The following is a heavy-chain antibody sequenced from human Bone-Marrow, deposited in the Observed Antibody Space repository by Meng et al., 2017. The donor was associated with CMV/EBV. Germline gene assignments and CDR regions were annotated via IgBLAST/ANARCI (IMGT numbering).Heavy chain of an antibody. CDR1: GFTISSNY. CDR2: IYSGGST. V-gene: IGHV3-66*01. Sequence: GESLKISCAASGFTISSNYMSWVRQAPGKGLEWVSVIYSGGSTYYANSVKGRFTISRDNSKNTMYLQMNRLRAEDTAVYYCARDYYDSSGYYDYYYYYGMDVWGQGTTVTVSS. J-gene: IGHJ6*02. CDR3: ARDYYDSSGYYDYYYYYGMDV. D-gene: IGHD3-22*01.